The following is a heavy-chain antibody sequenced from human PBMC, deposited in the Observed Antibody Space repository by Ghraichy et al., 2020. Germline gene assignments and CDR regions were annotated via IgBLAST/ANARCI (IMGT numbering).Heavy chain of an antibody. CDR2: ISYHTGNE. D-gene: IGHD1-26*01. J-gene: IGHJ4*02. V-gene: IGHV3-30*18. Sequence: GGSLRLSCAASGLTFDNFAMHWVRQAPGKGLEWVAFISYHTGNEYYADSVEGRFTISRDNSKNILYLQMNGLTPEDTAIYYCAKDWARSHSATYYLDSWGRGILVNVSS. CDR1: GLTFDNFA. CDR3: AKDWARSHSATYYLDS.